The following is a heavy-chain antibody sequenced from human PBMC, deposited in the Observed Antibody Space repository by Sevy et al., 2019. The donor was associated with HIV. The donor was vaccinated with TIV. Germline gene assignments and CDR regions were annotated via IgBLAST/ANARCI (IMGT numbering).Heavy chain of an antibody. CDR1: GFSFSSSW. CDR2: INEDGSKK. J-gene: IGHJ4*02. V-gene: IGHV3-7*03. Sequence: GGSLRLSCAASGFSFSSSWMTWVRQAPGQGLEWLANINEDGSKKNYMYTVRGRFTISRDNAKNSLYLQMNNLRADDTAIYYGARDRAYNRFDYWGQGTLVTVSS. CDR3: ARDRAYNRFDY. D-gene: IGHD1-1*01.